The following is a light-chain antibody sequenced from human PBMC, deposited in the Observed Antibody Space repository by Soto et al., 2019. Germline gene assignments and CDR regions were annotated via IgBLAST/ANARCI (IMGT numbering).Light chain of an antibody. J-gene: IGKJ1*01. Sequence: EIVLTQSPGTLSLSPGERATLFCRASQSVTTSQLAWYQQKPGQAPRVLIFDTSSRATGIPDRFSGSGSGSDFPLTISRLEPEDFAVYYCQQYASSPRTFGQGTTVEIK. V-gene: IGKV3-20*01. CDR3: QQYASSPRT. CDR1: QSVTTSQ. CDR2: DTS.